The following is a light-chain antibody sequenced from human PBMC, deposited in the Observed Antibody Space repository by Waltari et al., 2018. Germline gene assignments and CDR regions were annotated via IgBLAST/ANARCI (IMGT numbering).Light chain of an antibody. Sequence: RASQTSNHKCVVWEQQQPGQSPRLLFHGAASRAARFPDRFSGSGSGTDFTLTSSRLEPEDVAVYYCQQYDGSILTFGGGTKVE. J-gene: IGKJ4*01. V-gene: IGKV3-20*01. CDR1: QTSNHKC. CDR2: GAA. CDR3: QQYDGSILT.